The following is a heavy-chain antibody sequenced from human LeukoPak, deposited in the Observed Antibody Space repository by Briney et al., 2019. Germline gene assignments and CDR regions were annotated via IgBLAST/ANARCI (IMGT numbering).Heavy chain of an antibody. CDR1: GYSFTRYF. Sequence: ASVKVSCKASGYSFTRYFILWMRQAPGQGLEWLGWINPHSGSTNYAPKFQGRVTSTRDTSINTVYLEVTSLRPDDTATYYCARRGLAASSDSWGQGTLVTVSS. CDR2: INPHSGST. D-gene: IGHD2-15*01. J-gene: IGHJ4*02. CDR3: ARRGLAASSDS. V-gene: IGHV1-2*02.